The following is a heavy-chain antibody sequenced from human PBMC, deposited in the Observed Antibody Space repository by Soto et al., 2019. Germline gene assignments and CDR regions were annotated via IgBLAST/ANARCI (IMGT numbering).Heavy chain of an antibody. J-gene: IGHJ3*02. D-gene: IGHD3-10*01. Sequence: GESLKISCKGSGYSFTSYWIGWVRQMPGKGLEWMGIIYPGDSDTRYSPSFQGQVTISADKSISTAYLQWSNLKASDTAMYYCAKGVLLWFGELLTLDAFDIWGQGIMVTVSS. V-gene: IGHV5-51*01. CDR1: GYSFTSYW. CDR3: AKGVLLWFGELLTLDAFDI. CDR2: IYPGDSDT.